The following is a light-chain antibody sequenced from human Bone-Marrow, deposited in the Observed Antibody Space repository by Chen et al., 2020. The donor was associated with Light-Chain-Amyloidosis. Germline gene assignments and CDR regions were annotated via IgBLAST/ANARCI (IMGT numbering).Light chain of an antibody. J-gene: IGLJ3*02. CDR1: NIGRKS. CDR2: ADS. V-gene: IGLV3-21*02. CDR3: QVWDRSSDRPV. Sequence: SYVLTQPPSVSVAPRQTATMTCGGDNIGRKSVNWYQQKPGQAPALVVYADSARPSGIPERFSGSNSGNTATLTVGRVEAGDEADYYCQVWDRSSDRPVFGGGTKLTVL.